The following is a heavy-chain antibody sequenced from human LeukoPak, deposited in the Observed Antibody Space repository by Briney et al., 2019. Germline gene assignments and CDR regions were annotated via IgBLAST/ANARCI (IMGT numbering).Heavy chain of an antibody. D-gene: IGHD1-14*01. CDR1: GFTFSSYS. J-gene: IGHJ4*02. CDR2: IDHSGTA. CDR3: ARGPNDSDHDFDY. V-gene: IGHV4-34*01. Sequence: PGGSLRLSCAASGFTFSSYSMNWVRQPPGKGLEWIGQIDHSGTATYNPSLKSPVTISVDTSKNQFSLKLTSVTAADTAVYYCARGPNDSDHDFDYWGQGALVTVSS.